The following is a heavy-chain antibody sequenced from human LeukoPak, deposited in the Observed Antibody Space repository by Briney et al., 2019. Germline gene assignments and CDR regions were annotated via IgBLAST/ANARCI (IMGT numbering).Heavy chain of an antibody. Sequence: PGGSPRLSCAASGFTFSSYDMHWVRQATGKGLEWVSAIGTAGDTYYPGSVKGRFTISRENAKNSLYLQMNSLRAGDTAVYYCARGYPGLHYFDYWGQGTLVTVSS. J-gene: IGHJ4*02. CDR3: ARGYPGLHYFDY. D-gene: IGHD2-15*01. V-gene: IGHV3-13*01. CDR2: IGTAGDT. CDR1: GFTFSSYD.